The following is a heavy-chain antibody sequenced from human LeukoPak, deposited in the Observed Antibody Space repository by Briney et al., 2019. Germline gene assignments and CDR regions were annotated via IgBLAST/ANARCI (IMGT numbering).Heavy chain of an antibody. CDR1: GFTFGDYA. V-gene: IGHV3-49*04. D-gene: IGHD6-6*01. Sequence: GGTLRLSCTASGFTFGDYAMSWVRQAPGKGLEWVGFIRSKAYGGTTEYAASVKGRFTISRDDSKSIAYLQMNSLKTEDTAVYYCTRDVDEYSSTSWGQGTMVTVSS. CDR3: TRDVDEYSSTS. J-gene: IGHJ3*01. CDR2: IRSKAYGGTT.